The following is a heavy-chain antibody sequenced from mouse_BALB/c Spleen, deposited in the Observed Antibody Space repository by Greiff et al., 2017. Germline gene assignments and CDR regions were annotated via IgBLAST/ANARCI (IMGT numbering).Heavy chain of an antibody. D-gene: IGHD2-14*01. V-gene: IGHV2-6-7*01. Sequence: QVQLQQSGPGLVAPSQSLSITCTVSGFSLTGYGVNWVRQPPGKGLEWLGMIWGDGSTDYNSALKSRLSISKDNSKSQVFLKMNSLQTDDTARYYCAREGNYRYDPFAYWGQGTLVSVSA. J-gene: IGHJ3*01. CDR3: AREGNYRYDPFAY. CDR1: GFSLTGYG. CDR2: IWGDGST.